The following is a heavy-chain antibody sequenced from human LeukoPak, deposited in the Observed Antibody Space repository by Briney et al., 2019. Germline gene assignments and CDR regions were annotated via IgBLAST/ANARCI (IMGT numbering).Heavy chain of an antibody. CDR2: ISGSGDTT. V-gene: IGHV3-23*01. CDR1: GFTFSNYA. D-gene: IGHD2-15*01. CDR3: AKDTSAWWYHRAYMNV. J-gene: IGHJ6*03. Sequence: PGGSLRLSCAASGFTFSNYAMSWVRQAPGGGLEWVSAISGSGDTTFHADSVKGRFTTSRDNSKNTLSPQMSGLRVEDSAVYFCAKDTSAWWYHRAYMNVWGTGTTVTVSS.